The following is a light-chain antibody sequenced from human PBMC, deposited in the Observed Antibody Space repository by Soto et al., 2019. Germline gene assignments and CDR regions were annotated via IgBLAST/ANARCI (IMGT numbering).Light chain of an antibody. J-gene: IGLJ1*01. CDR3: HSYESSLSGYL. V-gene: IGLV1-40*01. Sequence: QSVLTQPPSVSGAPGQRVTISGTGSSSNIGPTYDVHWYQQLPGTAPKLLIYANTNRPSGVPDRFSGSKSGTSASLAITGLQAEDEAAYFCHSYESSLSGYLFGTGTK. CDR1: SSNIGPTYD. CDR2: ANT.